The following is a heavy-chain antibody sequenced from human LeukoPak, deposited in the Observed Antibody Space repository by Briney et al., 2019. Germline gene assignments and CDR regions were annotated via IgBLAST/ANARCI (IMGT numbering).Heavy chain of an antibody. J-gene: IGHJ4*02. CDR1: GFTFSSYA. V-gene: IGHV3-30-3*01. Sequence: GGSLRLSCAASGFTFSSYAMHWVRQAPGEGLEWVAVISYDGSNKYYADSVKGRFTISRDNSKNTLYLQMNSLRAEDTAVYYCARVTRYYDSSALGYYFDYWGQGTLVTVSS. CDR3: ARVTRYYDSSALGYYFDY. CDR2: ISYDGSNK. D-gene: IGHD3-22*01.